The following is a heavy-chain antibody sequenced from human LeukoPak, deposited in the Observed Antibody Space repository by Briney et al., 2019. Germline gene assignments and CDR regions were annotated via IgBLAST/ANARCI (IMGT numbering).Heavy chain of an antibody. CDR2: IYYSGST. CDR3: AREVEYSSSGAFDY. CDR1: GGSVSSGSYY. V-gene: IGHV4-61*01. J-gene: IGHJ4*02. D-gene: IGHD6-6*01. Sequence: SETLSLTCTVSGGSVSSGSYYWSWIRQPPGEGLEWIGYIYYSGSTNYNPSLKSRVTISVDTSKNQFSLKLSSVTAADTAVYYCAREVEYSSSGAFDYWGQGTLVTVSS.